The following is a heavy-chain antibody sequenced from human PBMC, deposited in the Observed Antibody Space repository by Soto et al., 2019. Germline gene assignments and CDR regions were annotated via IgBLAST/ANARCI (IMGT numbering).Heavy chain of an antibody. Sequence: EVQLVESGGGLVQPGGSLRLSCAASGFTVNSNYMSWVRQTPGKGLDWVSVIYSGGSTYYADSVKGRFTISRDSSKNTLYLQMNSLRAEDTAVYYCAKGGTTRADYWGQGTLVTVSS. V-gene: IGHV3-66*01. CDR2: IYSGGST. J-gene: IGHJ4*02. CDR3: AKGGTTRADY. D-gene: IGHD1-1*01. CDR1: GFTVNSNY.